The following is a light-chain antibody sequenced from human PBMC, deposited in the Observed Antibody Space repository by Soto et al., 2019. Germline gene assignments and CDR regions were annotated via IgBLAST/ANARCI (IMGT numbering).Light chain of an antibody. Sequence: EIVLTQSPGTLSLSPGERATLSCRASQTVSSSYLAWFQQKPGQAPRLLIYGASYRATGIPDRFSGSGSGTDFTLTISRLEPEDFAVYYCQQRSNRPRFTFGPGTKVDIK. CDR3: QQRSNRPRFT. V-gene: IGKV3D-20*02. CDR2: GAS. CDR1: QTVSSSY. J-gene: IGKJ3*01.